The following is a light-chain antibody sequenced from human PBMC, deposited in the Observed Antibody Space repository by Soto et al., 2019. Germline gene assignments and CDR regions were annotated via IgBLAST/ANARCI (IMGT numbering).Light chain of an antibody. CDR1: QSVSDSS. Sequence: EIVLTQFPGTLSLSPGERATLSCRASQSVSDSSLAWYQQKVGRAPRVLIYGASSRATGIPDRFSGGGSGTDFTLTITRLEPEDFAVYYCQQYGSSPRTFGQGTRLEIK. CDR3: QQYGSSPRT. V-gene: IGKV3-20*01. CDR2: GAS. J-gene: IGKJ5*01.